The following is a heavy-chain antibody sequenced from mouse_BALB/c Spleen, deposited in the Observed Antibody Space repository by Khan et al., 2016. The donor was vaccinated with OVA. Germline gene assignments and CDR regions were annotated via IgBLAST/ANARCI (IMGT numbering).Heavy chain of an antibody. CDR2: INTYNGEP. CDR3: ARGASYWYFDV. J-gene: IGHJ1*01. Sequence: QIQLVQSGPELKKPGETVKISCKASGYTFTNYGMNWVKQAPGKGLKWMGWINTYNGEPTYNEDFKGRVTFSLENSASTAYLQINNLKNEDKATYCCARGASYWYFDVWGAGTTVTVSS. CDR1: GYTFTNYG. V-gene: IGHV9-1*02.